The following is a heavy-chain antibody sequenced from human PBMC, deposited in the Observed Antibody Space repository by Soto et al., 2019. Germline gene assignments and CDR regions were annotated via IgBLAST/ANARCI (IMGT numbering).Heavy chain of an antibody. D-gene: IGHD3-10*01. J-gene: IGHJ2*01. CDR2: IGTAGDT. CDR3: ARLPYYNDSRNNGRYFDL. Sequence: EVQLVESGGGLVQPGGSLRLSCAASGFTFSTYDMHWVRQATGEGLEWVSGIGTAGDTYYSDSVKGRFTISRENAKNSLSLQMNSLRAGDTAVYYCARLPYYNDSRNNGRYFDLWGRGTLVTVSS. CDR1: GFTFSTYD. V-gene: IGHV3-13*04.